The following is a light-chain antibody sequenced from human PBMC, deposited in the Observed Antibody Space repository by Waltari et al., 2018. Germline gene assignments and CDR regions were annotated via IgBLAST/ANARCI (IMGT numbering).Light chain of an antibody. J-gene: IGLJ2*01. V-gene: IGLV2-14*03. CDR1: TGNVGTINY. Sequence: QSAWPHLPSVLGPLGQSLPSPSPGPTGNVGTINYSSGYQQHPAKAPKLIIFDVSLRPSGVSNRFSGSKSGNTASLTISGLQAEDEADYYCSSYISSSTLELFGGGTSLTVL. CDR3: SSYISSSTLEL. CDR2: DVS.